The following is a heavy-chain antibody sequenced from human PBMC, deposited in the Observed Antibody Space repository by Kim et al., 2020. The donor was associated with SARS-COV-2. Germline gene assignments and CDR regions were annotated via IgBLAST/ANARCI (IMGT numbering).Heavy chain of an antibody. V-gene: IGHV1-2*06. J-gene: IGHJ3*02. CDR2: INPNSGGT. CDR3: ATPFGSSSGWRLRGDAFDI. D-gene: IGHD6-13*01. CDR1: AYTFTGYY. Sequence: ASVKVSCKASAYTFTGYYMHWVRQAPGQGLEWMGRINPNSGGTNYAQKFQGRVTMTRDTSISTAYMELSRLRSDDTAVYYCATPFGSSSGWRLRGDAFDIWGQGTMVTVSS.